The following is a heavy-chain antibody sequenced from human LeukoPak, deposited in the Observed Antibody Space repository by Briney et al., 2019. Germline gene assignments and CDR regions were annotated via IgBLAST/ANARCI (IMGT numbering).Heavy chain of an antibody. J-gene: IGHJ4*02. Sequence: GGSLRLSCAASGFTFSSYSMNWVRQAPGKGLEWVSSISSSSSYIYYADSVKGRFTISRDSAKNSLYLQMNSLRAEDTAVYYCARVEMGYSIDYWGQGTLVTVSS. D-gene: IGHD5-24*01. CDR2: ISSSSSYI. CDR3: ARVEMGYSIDY. V-gene: IGHV3-21*01. CDR1: GFTFSSYS.